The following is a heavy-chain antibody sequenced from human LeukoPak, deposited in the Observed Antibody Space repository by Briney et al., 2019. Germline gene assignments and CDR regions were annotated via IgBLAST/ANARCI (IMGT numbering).Heavy chain of an antibody. D-gene: IGHD6-19*01. Sequence: GGSLRLSCAASGFTFSNAWMNWVRQAPGKGLEWVSSINSNSRYIYYADSVKGRFTISRDNAKNSLYLQMNSLRAEDTAVYYCAKTTTTGWKWGQGTLVTVSS. CDR2: INSNSRYI. J-gene: IGHJ4*02. CDR3: AKTTTTGWK. V-gene: IGHV3-21*01. CDR1: GFTFSNAW.